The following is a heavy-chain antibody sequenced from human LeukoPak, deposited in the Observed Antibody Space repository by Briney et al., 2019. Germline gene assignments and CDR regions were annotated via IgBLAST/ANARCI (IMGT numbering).Heavy chain of an antibody. CDR3: VKESVFSVRGAGPLGDFDY. CDR1: GFTFSSYA. D-gene: IGHD3-10*01. J-gene: IGHJ4*02. V-gene: IGHV3-23*01. Sequence: PGGSLRLSCAASGFTFSSYAMSWVRQAPGKGLEWVSAISGSGGSTYYADSVKGRFTISRDNSKNTLYLQMNSLRAEDTAVYYRVKESVFSVRGAGPLGDFDYWGQGTLVTVSS. CDR2: ISGSGGST.